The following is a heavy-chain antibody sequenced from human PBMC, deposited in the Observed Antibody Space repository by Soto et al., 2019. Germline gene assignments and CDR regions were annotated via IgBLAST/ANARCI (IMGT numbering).Heavy chain of an antibody. V-gene: IGHV4-39*01. J-gene: IGHJ6*02. Sequence: SETLSLTCTVSGGSISSSSYYWGWIRQPPGKGLEWIGSIYYSGSTYYNPSLKSRVTISVDTSKNQFSLKLSSVTAADTAVYYCARHETGSRDLPYYYYYYGMDAWGQGTTVTVSS. CDR1: GGSISSSSYY. CDR3: ARHETGSRDLPYYYYYYGMDA. D-gene: IGHD6-13*01. CDR2: IYYSGST.